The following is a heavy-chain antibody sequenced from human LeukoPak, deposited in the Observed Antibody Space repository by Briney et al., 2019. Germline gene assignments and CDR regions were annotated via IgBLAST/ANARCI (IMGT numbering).Heavy chain of an antibody. J-gene: IGHJ4*02. CDR3: ARDQSGLLWFGELLWVNFDY. D-gene: IGHD3-10*01. CDR2: ISAYNGNT. CDR1: GYTFTSYG. V-gene: IGHV1-18*01. Sequence: GASVKVSCKASGYTFTSYGISWVRHAPGQGLEWMGWISAYNGNTNYAQKLQGRVTMTTDTSTSTAYMELRSLRSDDTAVYYCARDQSGLLWFGELLWVNFDYWGQGTLVTVSS.